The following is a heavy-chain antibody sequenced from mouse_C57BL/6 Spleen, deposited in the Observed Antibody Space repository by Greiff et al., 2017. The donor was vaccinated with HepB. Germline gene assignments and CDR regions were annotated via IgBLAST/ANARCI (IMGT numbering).Heavy chain of an antibody. CDR1: GYTFTSYW. J-gene: IGHJ2*01. V-gene: IGHV1-69*01. CDR2: IDPSDSYT. D-gene: IGHD1-1*01. Sequence: VQLQQPGAELVMPGASVKLSCKASGYTFTSYWMHWVKQRPGQGLEWIGEIDPSDSYTNYNQKFKGKSTLTVDKSSSTAYMQLSSLTSEDSAVYYCARWSYGTSFDYWGQGTTLTVSS. CDR3: ARWSYGTSFDY.